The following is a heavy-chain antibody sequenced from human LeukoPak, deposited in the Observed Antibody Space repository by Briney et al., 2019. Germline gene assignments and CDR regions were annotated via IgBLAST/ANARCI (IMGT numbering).Heavy chain of an antibody. Sequence: GGSLRLSCAASGFTFSSYAMHWVRQAPGKGLEWVAVISYDGSNKYYADSVKGRFTIPRDNSKNTLYLQMNSLRAEDTAVYYCAREGYYYGSGNNWLDPWGQGTLVTVSS. CDR1: GFTFSSYA. J-gene: IGHJ5*02. D-gene: IGHD3-10*01. V-gene: IGHV3-30*04. CDR2: ISYDGSNK. CDR3: AREGYYYGSGNNWLDP.